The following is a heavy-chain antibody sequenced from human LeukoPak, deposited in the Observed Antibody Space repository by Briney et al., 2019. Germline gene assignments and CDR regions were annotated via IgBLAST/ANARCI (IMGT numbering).Heavy chain of an antibody. D-gene: IGHD1-14*01. J-gene: IGHJ4*02. CDR3: ARQTGRGDFDY. CDR2: IYYSGST. Sequence: SETPSLTCTVSGGSISSYYWSWIRQPPGKGLEWIGYIYYSGSTNYNPSLKSRVTISVDTSKNQFSLKLSSVTAADTAVYYCARQTGRGDFDYWGQGTLVTVSS. V-gene: IGHV4-59*08. CDR1: GGSISSYY.